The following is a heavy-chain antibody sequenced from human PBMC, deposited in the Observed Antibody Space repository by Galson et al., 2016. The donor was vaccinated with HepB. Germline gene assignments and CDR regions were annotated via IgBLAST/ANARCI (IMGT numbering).Heavy chain of an antibody. CDR2: IRGYNGDT. CDR1: GYTFFSYG. V-gene: IGHV1-18*01. Sequence: SVKVSCKASGYTFFSYGIDWVRQAPGQGLEWMGWIRGYNGDTKYTQNFKGRVTMTTDKSKSTAYMEMRNLRSDDTAMYYCARGGICGSYRYRGCWGQGTLVTVSS. CDR3: ARGGICGSYRYRGC. J-gene: IGHJ4*02. D-gene: IGHD3-16*02.